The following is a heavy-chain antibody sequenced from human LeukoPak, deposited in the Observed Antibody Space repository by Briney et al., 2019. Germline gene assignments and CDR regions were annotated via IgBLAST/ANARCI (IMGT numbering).Heavy chain of an antibody. CDR1: GYTFTSYY. Sequence: ASVKVSCKASGYTFTSYYMHWVRQAPGQGLEWMGIINPSGGSTSYAQKFQGRVTMTRDMSTSTDYMELSSLRSEDTAVFYCARSPHILTGENFDFWGQGTLVTVSS. V-gene: IGHV1-46*01. CDR3: ARSPHILTGENFDF. CDR2: INPSGGST. D-gene: IGHD3-9*01. J-gene: IGHJ4*02.